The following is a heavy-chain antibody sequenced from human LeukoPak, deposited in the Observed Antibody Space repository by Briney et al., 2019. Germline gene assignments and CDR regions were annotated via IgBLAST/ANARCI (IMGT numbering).Heavy chain of an antibody. CDR1: GYSISSGYY. D-gene: IGHD2-2*01. V-gene: IGHV4-38-2*02. J-gene: IGHJ4*02. Sequence: SETLSLTCTVSGYSISSGYYWGWIRQPPGKGLEWIGSIYHSGSTYHDPSLKSRVTISVDTSKNQFSLKLSSVTAADTAVYYCARDGAGYCSSTSCRAGVDYWGQGTLVTVSS. CDR2: IYHSGST. CDR3: ARDGAGYCSSTSCRAGVDY.